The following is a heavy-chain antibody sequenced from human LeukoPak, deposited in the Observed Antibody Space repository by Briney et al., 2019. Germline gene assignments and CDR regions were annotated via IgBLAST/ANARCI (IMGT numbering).Heavy chain of an antibody. CDR1: GGRFSSFA. J-gene: IGHJ4*02. Sequence: GASVKVSCKASGGRFSSFATNWVRQAPGQGLEWLGAITPILGTTNYAQKFQDRVTITADEFASTAYMELSSLRSDDSAVYYCARDQGGVTLAYWGQGTLVTVSS. D-gene: IGHD2-21*02. V-gene: IGHV1-69*01. CDR3: ARDQGGVTLAY. CDR2: ITPILGTT.